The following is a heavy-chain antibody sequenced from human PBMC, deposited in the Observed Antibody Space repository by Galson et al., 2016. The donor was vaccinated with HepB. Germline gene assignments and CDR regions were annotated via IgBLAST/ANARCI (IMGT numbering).Heavy chain of an antibody. CDR1: GFIFRSYA. CDR2: VSFDGSNI. V-gene: IGHV3-30-3*01. J-gene: IGHJ4*02. Sequence: SLRLSCAASGFIFRSYAMHWIRQAPGKGLEWVAIVSFDGSNIYYADSVKGRFTISRDNSKNTLSLQMNSLRAEDTAVYYCARDAGPEVGAIRGPFDYWGQGTLVTVSS. D-gene: IGHD1-26*01. CDR3: ARDAGPEVGAIRGPFDY.